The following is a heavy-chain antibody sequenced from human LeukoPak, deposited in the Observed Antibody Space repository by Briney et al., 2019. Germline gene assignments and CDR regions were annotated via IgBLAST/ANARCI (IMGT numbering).Heavy chain of an antibody. Sequence: ASVKVSCKASGYTFTGYYMHRVRQAPGQGLEWMGRINPNSGGTNYAQKFQGRVIMTRDTSISTAYMELSRLRSGDTAVYYCARAKGVVAAAGTTYNYWGQGTLVTVSS. D-gene: IGHD6-13*01. J-gene: IGHJ4*02. CDR3: ARAKGVVAAAGTTYNY. V-gene: IGHV1-2*06. CDR2: INPNSGGT. CDR1: GYTFTGYY.